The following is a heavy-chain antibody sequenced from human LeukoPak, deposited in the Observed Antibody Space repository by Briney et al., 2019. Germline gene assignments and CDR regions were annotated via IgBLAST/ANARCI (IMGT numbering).Heavy chain of an antibody. J-gene: IGHJ4*02. Sequence: SETLSLTCTVSSGSVSNGSCYWSWIRQPPGKGLEWIGYIYYSGSTNYNPSLKSRVTISVDTSKNQFSLKLSSVTAADTAVYYCARDEAAAAGGFDYWGQGTLVTVSS. CDR3: ARDEAAAAGGFDY. D-gene: IGHD3-16*01. CDR2: IYYSGST. CDR1: SGSVSNGSCY. V-gene: IGHV4-61*01.